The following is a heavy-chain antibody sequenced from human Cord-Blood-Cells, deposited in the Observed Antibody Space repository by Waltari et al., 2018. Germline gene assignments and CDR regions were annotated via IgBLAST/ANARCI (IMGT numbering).Heavy chain of an antibody. Sequence: EVQLVESGGGVVQTGGSLRLSCAASGFTFSSSALCRVRQAPGKGLEWVSAISGSGGSTYYADSVKGRFTISRDNSKTTLYLQMNSLIAEDTAVYYCAKDSAGATDYWGQGTLVTVSS. V-gene: IGHV3-23*04. J-gene: IGHJ4*02. CDR1: GFTFSSSA. CDR2: ISGSGGST. CDR3: AKDSAGATDY. D-gene: IGHD1-26*01.